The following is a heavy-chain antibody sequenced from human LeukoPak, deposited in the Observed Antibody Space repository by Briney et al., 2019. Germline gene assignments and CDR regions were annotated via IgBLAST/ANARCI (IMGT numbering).Heavy chain of an antibody. D-gene: IGHD1-26*01. V-gene: IGHV1-8*01. Sequence: GASVKVSCKASGYTFTNYEINWVRQGTGQGLEWLGWMNPSSGNTGYAQKFQGRVTMTRDTSISTAYMELRSLRSDDTAVYYCARDQSGSYRGEFDPWGQGTLVTVSS. CDR3: ARDQSGSYRGEFDP. CDR2: MNPSSGNT. J-gene: IGHJ5*02. CDR1: GYTFTNYE.